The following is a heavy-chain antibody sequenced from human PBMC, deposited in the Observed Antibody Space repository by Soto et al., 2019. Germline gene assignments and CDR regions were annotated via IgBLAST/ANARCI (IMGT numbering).Heavy chain of an antibody. J-gene: IGHJ4*02. CDR2: IYYSGST. D-gene: IGHD3-3*01. CDR3: ARAEIGEFWSGYYGSSGALDY. V-gene: IGHV4-59*01. Sequence: PSETLSLTCTVSGGSISSYYWSWIRQPPGKGLEWIGYIYYSGSTNYNPSLKSRVTISVDTSKNQFSLKLSSVTAADTAVYYCARAEIGEFWSGYYGSSGALDYWGQGTLVTSPQ. CDR1: GGSISSYY.